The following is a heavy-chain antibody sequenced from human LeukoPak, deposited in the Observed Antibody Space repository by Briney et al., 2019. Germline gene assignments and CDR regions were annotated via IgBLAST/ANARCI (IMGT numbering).Heavy chain of an antibody. CDR1: GFTFSSNS. CDR2: ISSGSSTI. Sequence: GGSLRLSCAASGFTFSSNSMNWVRQAPGKGLEWVSYISSGSSTIYYADSVKGRFTISRDNAKNSLYLQMNSLRAEDTAVYYCARGIDYSSSPGGYWGQGTLVTVSS. J-gene: IGHJ4*02. V-gene: IGHV3-48*01. CDR3: ARGIDYSSSPGGY. D-gene: IGHD6-6*01.